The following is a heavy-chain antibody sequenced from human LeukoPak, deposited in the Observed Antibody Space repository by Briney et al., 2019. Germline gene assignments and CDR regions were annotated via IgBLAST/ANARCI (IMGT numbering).Heavy chain of an antibody. Sequence: TGGSLRLSCAASGFTFSSYWMHWVRQAPGKGLEWVSVISGSGGSTYYADSVKGRFTISRDNSKNTLYLQMNSLRAEDTAVYYCAKDIQLWLNWFDPWGQGTLVTVSS. CDR3: AKDIQLWLNWFDP. J-gene: IGHJ5*02. CDR2: ISGSGGST. V-gene: IGHV3-23*01. D-gene: IGHD5-18*01. CDR1: GFTFSSYW.